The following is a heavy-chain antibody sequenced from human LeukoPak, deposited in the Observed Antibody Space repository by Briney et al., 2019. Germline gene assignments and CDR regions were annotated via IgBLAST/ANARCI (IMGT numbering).Heavy chain of an antibody. D-gene: IGHD3-22*01. J-gene: IGHJ4*02. Sequence: SGGSLRLSCAASGFTLSSYAMSWVRQAPGKGLEWVSAISGSGGSTYYADSVKGRFTISRDNSKNTLYLQMNSLRAEDTAVYYCAKFAGIVVVISAPPAFDYWGQGTLVTVSS. CDR2: ISGSGGST. CDR1: GFTLSSYA. CDR3: AKFAGIVVVISAPPAFDY. V-gene: IGHV3-23*01.